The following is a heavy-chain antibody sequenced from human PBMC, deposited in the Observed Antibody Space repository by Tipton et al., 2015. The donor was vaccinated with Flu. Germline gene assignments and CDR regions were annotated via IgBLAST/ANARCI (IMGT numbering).Heavy chain of an antibody. V-gene: IGHV4-59*01. CDR1: GGSISSYY. CDR2: VFYTGST. Sequence: TLSLTCSVSGGSISSYYWSWIRQPPGKGLEWIGYVFYTGSTDYNPSLKSRVTISVDTSKNQFSLELISVTAADTAVYYCARVSPGVESWFDPWGQGTLVTVSS. CDR3: ARVSPGVESWFDP. J-gene: IGHJ5*02. D-gene: IGHD3-3*01.